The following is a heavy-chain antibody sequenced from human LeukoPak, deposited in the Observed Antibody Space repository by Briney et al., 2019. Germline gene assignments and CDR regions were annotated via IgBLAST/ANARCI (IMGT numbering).Heavy chain of an antibody. Sequence: SETLSLTCTVSGGSISSSSYYWGWIRQPPGKGLEWIGGIYYSGRTYYNPSLKSRVTISVDTSKNQFSLKLSSMTAADTAVYYCARDRGRDGYNDNWFDPWGQGTLVTVFS. CDR2: IYYSGRT. CDR3: ARDRGRDGYNDNWFDP. D-gene: IGHD5-24*01. J-gene: IGHJ5*02. V-gene: IGHV4-39*07. CDR1: GGSISSSSYY.